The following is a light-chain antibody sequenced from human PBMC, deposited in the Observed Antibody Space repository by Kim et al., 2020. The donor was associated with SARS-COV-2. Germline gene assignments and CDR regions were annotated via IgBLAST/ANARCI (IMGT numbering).Light chain of an antibody. J-gene: IGLJ3*02. CDR2: EDN. Sequence: KTVTISCTRSSGSIASNYVQWYQQRPGSSPTTVIHEDNQRPSGVPDRFSGSIDSSSNSASLTISGLKTEDEADYYCQSYDSSNHWVFGGGTQLTVL. CDR3: QSYDSSNHWV. CDR1: SGSIASNY. V-gene: IGLV6-57*01.